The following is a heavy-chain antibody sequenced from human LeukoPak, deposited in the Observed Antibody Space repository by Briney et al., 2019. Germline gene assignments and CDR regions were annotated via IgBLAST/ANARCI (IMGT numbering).Heavy chain of an antibody. J-gene: IGHJ4*02. V-gene: IGHV1-2*02. CDR3: ARDEGSGWYDY. CDR2: INPNSGAT. Sequence: ASVKVSCKASAYTFTGYYIHWVRQAPGQGLEWMGSINPNSGATNYAQKFQGRVTMTRDTSISTAYMELSRLRSDDTAVYYCARDEGSGWYDYWGQGTLVTVSS. CDR1: AYTFTGYY. D-gene: IGHD6-19*01.